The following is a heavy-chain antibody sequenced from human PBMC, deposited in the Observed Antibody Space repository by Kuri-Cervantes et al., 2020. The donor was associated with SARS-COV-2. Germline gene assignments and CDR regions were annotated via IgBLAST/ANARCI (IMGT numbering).Heavy chain of an antibody. D-gene: IGHD2-2*01. J-gene: IGHJ6*02. V-gene: IGHV4-59*01. CDR1: GASIGAYK. CDR3: ARGFEDESCSGSRCYFFYGMDV. CDR2: ISERVR. Sequence: SETLSLTCTVSGASIGAYKWNWIRQPPGKGLEWIGYISERVRDYSPSLERRVTMSIDTSNNLFSLHLTSVTTVDTAVYYCARGFEDESCSGSRCYFFYGMDVWGHGTTVTVSS.